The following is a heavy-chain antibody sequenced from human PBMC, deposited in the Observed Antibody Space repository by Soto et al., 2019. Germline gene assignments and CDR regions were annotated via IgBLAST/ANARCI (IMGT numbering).Heavy chain of an antibody. V-gene: IGHV1-3*01. Sequence: ASVKVSCKASGYTFTRYAMHWVRQAPGQRLEWMGWINAGNGNTKYSQKFQGRVTIIRDTSASTAYMELSSLRSEDTAVYYCARGGGVGFGDYTTGGMDVWGQGTTVTVS. CDR3: ARGGGVGFGDYTTGGMDV. D-gene: IGHD2-8*02. J-gene: IGHJ6*02. CDR1: GYTFTRYA. CDR2: INAGNGNT.